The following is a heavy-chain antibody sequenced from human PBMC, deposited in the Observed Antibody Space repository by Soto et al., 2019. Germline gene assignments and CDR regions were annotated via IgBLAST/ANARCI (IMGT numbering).Heavy chain of an antibody. CDR1: GGSISSGGYY. D-gene: IGHD4-4*01. CDR3: ARDRAGVTTSLRYYGMDV. CDR2: IYYSGST. V-gene: IGHV4-31*03. Sequence: SETLSLTCTVSGGSISSGGYYWSWIRQHPGKGLEWIGYIYYSGSTYYNPSLKSRVTISVDTSKNQFSLKLSSVTAADTAVYYCARDRAGVTTSLRYYGMDVWGQGTTVTVSS. J-gene: IGHJ6*02.